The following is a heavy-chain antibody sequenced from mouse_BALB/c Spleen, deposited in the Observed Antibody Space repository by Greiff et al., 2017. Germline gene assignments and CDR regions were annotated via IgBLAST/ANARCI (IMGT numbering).Heavy chain of an antibody. J-gene: IGHJ3*01. D-gene: IGHD2-10*02. CDR2: IYPGDGDT. V-gene: IGHV1-87*01. CDR1: GYTFTSYW. CDR3: ARLPEYGRGFAY. Sequence: QVQLKESGAELARPGASVKLSCKASGYTFTSYWMQWVKQRPGQGLEWIGAIYPGDGDTRYTQKFKGKATLTADKSSSTAYMQLSSLASEDSAVYYCARLPEYGRGFAYWGQGTLVTVSA.